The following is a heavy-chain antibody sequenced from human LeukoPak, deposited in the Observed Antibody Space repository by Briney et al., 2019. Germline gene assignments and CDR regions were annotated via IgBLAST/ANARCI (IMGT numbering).Heavy chain of an antibody. CDR3: ARDKAYGDSEDY. CDR1: GFTFNIYW. D-gene: IGHD4-17*01. V-gene: IGHV3-7*05. Sequence: GSLRLSCAASGFTFNIYWMSWVHQAPGKGLEWVANINQDGSEKYCVDSVKGRFTISRDNAKNSLYLHMNSLRAEDTAVYYCARDKAYGDSEDYWGQGALVTVSS. J-gene: IGHJ4*02. CDR2: INQDGSEK.